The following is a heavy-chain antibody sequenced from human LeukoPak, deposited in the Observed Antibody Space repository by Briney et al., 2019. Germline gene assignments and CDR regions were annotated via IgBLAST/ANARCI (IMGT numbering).Heavy chain of an antibody. Sequence: ASVKVSCKASGYTFTTFPIHWVRQAPGQAPEWVGWVHTGTGDTTYSQAFQGRVTTARDTPATTAYRELSSLRSEDTAMYYCARDAAGLLDYWGQGTLVTVSS. V-gene: IGHV1-3*04. CDR3: ARDAAGLLDY. CDR1: GYTFTTFP. J-gene: IGHJ4*02. D-gene: IGHD6-25*01. CDR2: VHTGTGDT.